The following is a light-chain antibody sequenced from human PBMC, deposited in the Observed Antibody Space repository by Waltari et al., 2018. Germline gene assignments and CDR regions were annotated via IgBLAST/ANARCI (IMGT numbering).Light chain of an antibody. CDR1: SNDVGRSNF. CDR2: DDT. J-gene: IGLJ3*02. Sequence: QSALTQPASVSGSPGQSATISCTGPSNDVGRSNFFSWYQQHPGKAPKLIIHDDTERPSGVSDRFSGSKSANGASLTISGLQAEDEAHYYCCAYAGKVFGGGTRLTVL. V-gene: IGLV2-23*01. CDR3: CAYAGKV.